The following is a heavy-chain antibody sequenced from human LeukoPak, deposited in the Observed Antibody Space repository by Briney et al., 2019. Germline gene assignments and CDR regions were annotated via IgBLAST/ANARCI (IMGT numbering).Heavy chain of an antibody. CDR2: IYYSGST. CDR3: ASERGY. J-gene: IGHJ4*02. Sequence: SETLSLTCTVSGGSISSYYWSWIRQPPGKGLEWIGYIYYSGSTNYNPPLKSRVTISVDTSKNQFSLKLSSVTAADTAVYYCASERGYWGQGTLVTVSS. CDR1: GGSISSYY. V-gene: IGHV4-59*01.